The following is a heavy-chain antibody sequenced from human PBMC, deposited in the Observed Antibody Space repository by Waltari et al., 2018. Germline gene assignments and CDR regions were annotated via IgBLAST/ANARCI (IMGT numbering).Heavy chain of an antibody. CDR1: GFTFSSYS. CDR3: ARDSVPSGYDQGY. Sequence: EVQLVESGGGLVQPGGSLRLSCAASGFTFSSYSMNWVRQAPGKGLDWVSYISSSSSTIYSPASVKVRFTISRDNAKNSLYLQMNSLRAEDTAVYYCARDSVPSGYDQGYWGQGTLVTVSS. J-gene: IGHJ4*02. CDR2: ISSSSSTI. V-gene: IGHV3-48*01. D-gene: IGHD5-12*01.